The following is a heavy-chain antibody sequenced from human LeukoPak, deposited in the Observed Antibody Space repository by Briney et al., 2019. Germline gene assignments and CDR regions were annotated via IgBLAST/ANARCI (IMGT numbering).Heavy chain of an antibody. V-gene: IGHV4-59*01. J-gene: IGHJ4*02. CDR2: IHDSGST. Sequence: PSETLSLTCTVYGGSIKNYYWTWIRQPPGKGLEWIGYIHDSGSTNYNPYLKSRVTISVDTSKNLFSLKLNSVTAADTAVYYCARDYAEGWELRRSYFDYWGQGALVTVSS. CDR1: GGSIKNYY. CDR3: ARDYAEGWELRRSYFDY. D-gene: IGHD1-26*01.